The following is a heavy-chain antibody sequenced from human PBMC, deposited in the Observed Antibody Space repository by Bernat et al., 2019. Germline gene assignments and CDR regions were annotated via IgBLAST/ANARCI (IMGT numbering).Heavy chain of an antibody. CDR1: GGSISSGGYY. D-gene: IGHD3-16*01. V-gene: IGHV4-31*03. J-gene: IGHJ5*02. CDR2: IDYSGDA. Sequence: QVQLQESGPGLVKPSQTLSLSCTVSGGSISSGGYYWSWIRQLSGKGLEWIGYIDYSGDAYYKPSLKSGVAISVDTSKNHFSRKLGSVTAAETAVVYCARRPGGDHWFDPWGQGTRVTVSS. CDR3: ARRPGGDHWFDP.